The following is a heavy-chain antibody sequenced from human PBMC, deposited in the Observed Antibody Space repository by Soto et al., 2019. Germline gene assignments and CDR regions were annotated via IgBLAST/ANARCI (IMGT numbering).Heavy chain of an antibody. Sequence: SETLSLTCTVSGGSINYSYWTWIRQPPGKGLEWIGYISYTGSANYNASLKSRLTISVDTSKNQFSLKLSSVTAADTALYYCARVNYGDYYYGMDVWGQGTAVTVSS. CDR3: ARVNYGDYYYGMDV. CDR2: ISYTGSA. V-gene: IGHV4-59*01. J-gene: IGHJ6*02. CDR1: GGSINYSY. D-gene: IGHD4-17*01.